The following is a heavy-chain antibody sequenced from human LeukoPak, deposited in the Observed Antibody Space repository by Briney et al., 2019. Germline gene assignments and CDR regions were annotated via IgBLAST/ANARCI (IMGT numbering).Heavy chain of an antibody. V-gene: IGHV3-23*01. CDR1: GFTFSSYA. CDR2: ISGSGGST. Sequence: GGSLRLSCAASGFTFSSYAMSWVRQAPGKGLEWVSAISGSGGSTYYADSVKGRFTISRDNSKNTLCLQMNSLRAEDTAVYYCAKGGAYYDFWSGYYRYWGQGTLVTVSS. D-gene: IGHD3-3*01. J-gene: IGHJ4*02. CDR3: AKGGAYYDFWSGYYRY.